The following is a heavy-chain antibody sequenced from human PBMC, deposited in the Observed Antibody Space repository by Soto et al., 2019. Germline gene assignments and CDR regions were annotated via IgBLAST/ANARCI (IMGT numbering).Heavy chain of an antibody. V-gene: IGHV4-30-4*02. CDR1: GGSISSGDYY. CDR3: ASYTGAAFDI. D-gene: IGHD1-1*01. CDR2: IYYSGSA. J-gene: IGHJ3*02. Sequence: PSETLSLTCTVSGGSISSGDYYWSWIRQPPGKGLEWIGYIYYSGSAYYCPSLKSRVTISLDTSKNQFSLKLSSVTAADTAVYYGASYTGAAFDIWGQGTMVTVSS.